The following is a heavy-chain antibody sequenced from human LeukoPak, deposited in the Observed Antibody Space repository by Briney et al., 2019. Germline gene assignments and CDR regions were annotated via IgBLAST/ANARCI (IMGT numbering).Heavy chain of an antibody. V-gene: IGHV3-23*01. CDR2: ISSSGAGT. Sequence: PGGSLRLSCAASRFTFSSYSMSWVRQAPGKGLEWVSSISSSGAGTYYADSVKGRFTISRDNSKNTLYLQMNSLRAEDTAVYYCAKGRYSSSWYSIDYWGQGTLVTVSS. J-gene: IGHJ4*02. CDR3: AKGRYSSSWYSIDY. CDR1: RFTFSSYS. D-gene: IGHD6-13*01.